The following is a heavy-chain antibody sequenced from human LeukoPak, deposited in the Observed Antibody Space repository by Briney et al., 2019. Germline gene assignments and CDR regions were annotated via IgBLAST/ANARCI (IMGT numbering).Heavy chain of an antibody. V-gene: IGHV3-30*18. CDR1: GFTFSSYG. J-gene: IGHJ5*02. Sequence: PGGSLRLSCAASGFTFSSYGMHWVRQAPGKGLEWVAVISYDGSNKYYADSVKGRFTISRDNSKNTLYLQMNSLRAEDTAVYHCAKEDIAAAGAFDPWGQGTLVTVSS. D-gene: IGHD6-13*01. CDR2: ISYDGSNK. CDR3: AKEDIAAAGAFDP.